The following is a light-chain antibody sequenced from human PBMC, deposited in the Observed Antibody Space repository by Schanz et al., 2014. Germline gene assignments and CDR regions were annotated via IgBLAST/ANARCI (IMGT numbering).Light chain of an antibody. Sequence: DIQMTQSPSSLSASVGDRVTITCRASQSISSYLNWYQQKPGKAPKLLIYDASSLQSGVPSRFSGSGSVTDFTLTISSLQPEDFATFYCQQSYSAPLTFGGGTKVEFK. CDR1: QSISSY. CDR2: DAS. J-gene: IGKJ4*01. V-gene: IGKV1-39*01. CDR3: QQSYSAPLT.